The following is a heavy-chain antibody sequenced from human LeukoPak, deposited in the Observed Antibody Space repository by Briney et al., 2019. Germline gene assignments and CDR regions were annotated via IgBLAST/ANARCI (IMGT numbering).Heavy chain of an antibody. Sequence: ASVKVSCKASGYTFTSYGISWVRQAPGQGLEWMGWISAYNGNTNCAQKLQGRVTMTTDTSTSTAYMELRSLRSDDTAVYYCARAWGGYCSSTSCSEFDYWGQGTLVTVSS. V-gene: IGHV1-18*01. CDR2: ISAYNGNT. J-gene: IGHJ4*02. CDR1: GYTFTSYG. CDR3: ARAWGGYCSSTSCSEFDY. D-gene: IGHD2-2*01.